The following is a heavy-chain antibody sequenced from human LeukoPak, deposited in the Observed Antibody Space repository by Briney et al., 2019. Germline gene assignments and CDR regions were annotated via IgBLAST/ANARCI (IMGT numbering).Heavy chain of an antibody. D-gene: IGHD4-17*01. Sequence: RGALRVSCAASGFTFCSYGVRWGRQAPGERLGWVGVIWYDGSNKYYADSVKGRFTISRDNSKNTLYLQMNSLRAEDTAVYYCASWDPSYGDYNIDYWGQGTLVTVSS. V-gene: IGHV3-33*01. CDR3: ASWDPSYGDYNIDY. J-gene: IGHJ4*02. CDR2: IWYDGSNK. CDR1: GFTFCSYG.